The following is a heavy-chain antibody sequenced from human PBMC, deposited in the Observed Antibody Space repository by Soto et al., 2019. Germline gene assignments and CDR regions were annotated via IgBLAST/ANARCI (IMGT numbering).Heavy chain of an antibody. Sequence: LRLSCAASGFTFSSYAMSWVRQAPGKGLEWVSAISGSGGSTYYADSVKGRFTISRDNSKNTLYLQMNSLRAEDTAVYYCAKRPLYGGNFFDYWGQGTLVTVSS. D-gene: IGHD3-16*02. CDR1: GFTFSSYA. CDR3: AKRPLYGGNFFDY. CDR2: ISGSGGST. V-gene: IGHV3-23*01. J-gene: IGHJ4*02.